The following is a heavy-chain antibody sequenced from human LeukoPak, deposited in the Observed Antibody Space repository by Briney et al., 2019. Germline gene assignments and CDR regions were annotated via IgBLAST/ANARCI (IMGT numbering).Heavy chain of an antibody. Sequence: PSETLSLTCTVSGGSISTYYWSWIRQPPGKGLEWIGHLYNSGSTNYHPSLQSRVTISVDTSKNQFSLKLSSVTAADTAVYYCARGLGSGSYYHYWGQGTLVTVSS. D-gene: IGHD3-10*01. V-gene: IGHV4-59*12. CDR2: LYNSGST. CDR3: ARGLGSGSYYHY. J-gene: IGHJ4*02. CDR1: GGSISTYY.